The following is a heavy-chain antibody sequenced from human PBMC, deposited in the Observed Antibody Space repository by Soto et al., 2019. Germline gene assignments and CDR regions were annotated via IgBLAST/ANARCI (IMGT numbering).Heavy chain of an antibody. CDR1: GDSVSSNSAG. CDR2: TYYRSKWYY. J-gene: IGHJ4*01. Sequence: SPTLSLPCAITGDSVSSNSAGWSWVRQSPSRGLEWLGRTYYRSKWYYEYAVSVRGRITISPDTSKNQYSLQLNSVTPEDTAVYFCARGEQYSGRIFDYWGQGTLVTVSS. D-gene: IGHD1-26*01. V-gene: IGHV6-1*01. CDR3: ARGEQYSGRIFDY.